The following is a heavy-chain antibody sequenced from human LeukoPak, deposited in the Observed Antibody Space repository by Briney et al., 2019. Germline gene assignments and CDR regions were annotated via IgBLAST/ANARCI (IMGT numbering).Heavy chain of an antibody. J-gene: IGHJ4*02. Sequence: GGSLRLSCAASQFTFSKYWMSWVRQAPGKGLEWVAVIWYDGSNKYYANSVKGRFTISRDNSKNTLYLQMNSLRAEDTAVYYCARDRWDGYDDLLDYWGQGTLVTVSS. CDR2: IWYDGSNK. CDR3: ARDRWDGYDDLLDY. D-gene: IGHD5-12*01. V-gene: IGHV3-33*07. CDR1: QFTFSKYW.